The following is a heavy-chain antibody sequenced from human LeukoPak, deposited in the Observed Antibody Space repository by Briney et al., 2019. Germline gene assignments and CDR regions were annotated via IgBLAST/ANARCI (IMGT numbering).Heavy chain of an antibody. CDR2: INPNSGGT. V-gene: IGHV1-2*02. D-gene: IGHD4-17*01. CDR1: GYTFTGYY. Sequence: ASVKVSCKASGYTFTGYYMHWVRQAPGQGLEWMGWINPNSGGTNYAQKFQGRVTMTRDTSISTAYMELSRLRSDDTAVYYCATYGDYLDYYFDYWGLGTLVTVSS. CDR3: ATYGDYLDYYFDY. J-gene: IGHJ4*02.